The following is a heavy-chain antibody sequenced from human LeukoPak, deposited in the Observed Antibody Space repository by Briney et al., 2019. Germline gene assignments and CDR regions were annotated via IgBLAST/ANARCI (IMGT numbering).Heavy chain of an antibody. CDR3: ARHPDNVDTVDY. CDR2: IYYSGST. Sequence: SETLSLTCTVSGGSISSSSYYWGWIRQPPGKGLEWIGSIYYSGSTYYNPSLKSRVTISVDTSKNQFSLKLSSVTAADTAVYYCARHPDNVDTVDYWGQGTLVTVSS. D-gene: IGHD5-18*01. CDR1: GGSISSSSYY. V-gene: IGHV4-39*01. J-gene: IGHJ4*02.